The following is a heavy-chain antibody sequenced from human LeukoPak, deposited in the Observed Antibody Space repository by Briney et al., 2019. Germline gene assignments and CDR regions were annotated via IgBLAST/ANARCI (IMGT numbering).Heavy chain of an antibody. D-gene: IGHD5-12*01. V-gene: IGHV3-7*01. CDR2: IKQDGSEE. J-gene: IGHJ3*02. CDR3: ARDVATDAFDI. CDR1: GFTFSSYW. Sequence: PGGSLRLSCAASGFTFSSYWMSWVRQAPGKGLEWVANIKQDGSEEYYVDSVKGRFTISRDNAKNSLYLQMNSLRAEDTAVYYCARDVATDAFDIWGQGTMVTVSS.